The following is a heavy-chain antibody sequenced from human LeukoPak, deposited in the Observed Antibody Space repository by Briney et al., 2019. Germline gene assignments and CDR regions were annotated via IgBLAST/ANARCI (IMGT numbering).Heavy chain of an antibody. V-gene: IGHV3-30*02. D-gene: IGHD2-15*01. Sequence: GGSLRLSCAASGFTVSSNYMSWVRQAPGKGLEWVAFIRYDGSNKYYADSVKGRFTISRDNSKNTLYLQMNSLRAEDTAVYYCAKDGEDIVVVVAIRGYYYYYMDVWGKGTTVTISS. CDR1: GFTVSSNY. CDR2: IRYDGSNK. J-gene: IGHJ6*03. CDR3: AKDGEDIVVVVAIRGYYYYYMDV.